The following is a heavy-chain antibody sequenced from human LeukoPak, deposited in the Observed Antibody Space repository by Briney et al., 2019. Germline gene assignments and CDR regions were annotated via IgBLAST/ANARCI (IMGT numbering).Heavy chain of an antibody. CDR2: IYNSGST. CDR1: GGSISSSTYY. CDR3: ARQHYYYGLDV. J-gene: IGHJ6*02. V-gene: IGHV4-39*01. Sequence: SETLSLTCIVSGGSISSSTYYWGWIRQPPGKGLEWIGGIYNSGSTYYNPSLKSRVTISVDTSKNQFSLKLNSVTAADTAVYYCARQHYYYGLDVWGQGTTVTVSS.